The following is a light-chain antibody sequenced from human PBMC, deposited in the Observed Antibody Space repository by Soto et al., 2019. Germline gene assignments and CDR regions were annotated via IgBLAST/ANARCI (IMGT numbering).Light chain of an antibody. CDR2: RAS. Sequence: DIQVSQSPSTLSASVGDRVTITCRASQTVNSWLAWYQQKPGKAPKFLIYRASTLESGIPSRFSGSGSGTEFTLTISSLQPDDFATYYCQQYNSYQWTFGQGTKVDI. J-gene: IGKJ1*01. CDR3: QQYNSYQWT. CDR1: QTVNSW. V-gene: IGKV1-5*03.